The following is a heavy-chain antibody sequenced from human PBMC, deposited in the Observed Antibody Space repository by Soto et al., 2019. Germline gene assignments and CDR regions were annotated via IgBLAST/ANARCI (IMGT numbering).Heavy chain of an antibody. D-gene: IGHD2-2*01. J-gene: IGHJ3*02. CDR3: ARPRVGEFQLLYAFDI. CDR1: GGTFSTYS. V-gene: IGHV1-69*01. CDR2: IIPMFGST. Sequence: QVQLVQSGAEVKKPGSSVKVSCKASGGTFSTYSVSWVRQAPGQGLEWMGGIIPMFGSTKYAQTFQDRVTVSVEQRSSTAYKEFSSLRSDDTAIYYCARPRVGEFQLLYAFDIWGQGTKVTVSS.